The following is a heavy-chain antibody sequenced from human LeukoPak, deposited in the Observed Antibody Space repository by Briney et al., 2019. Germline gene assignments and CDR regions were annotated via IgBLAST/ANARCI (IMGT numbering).Heavy chain of an antibody. CDR2: TRNRADSYTT. V-gene: IGHV3-72*01. CDR1: GFSLSNHY. CDR3: ARCFDYGDGFDY. Sequence: GGSLRLSCAASGFSLSNHYMDWVRQAPGKGLEWVGRTRNRADSYTTEYAASVRGRFIISRDDSKNSLFLQMNSLKTEDTAVYFCARCFDYGDGFDYWGQGTLVTVSS. D-gene: IGHD4-17*01. J-gene: IGHJ4*02.